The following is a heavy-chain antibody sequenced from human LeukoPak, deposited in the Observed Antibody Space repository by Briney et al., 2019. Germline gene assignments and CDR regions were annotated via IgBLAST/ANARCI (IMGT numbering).Heavy chain of an antibody. J-gene: IGHJ4*02. CDR3: ARDGGPYCSSTSCYTGDYSRFDY. CDR1: GGTLSSYA. D-gene: IGHD2-2*02. Sequence: ASVKVSCKASGGTLSSYAISWVRQAPGQGLEWRGEIIPIFGTADYAQKFQGRVTITADESTSTAYMELSSLRSEDTAVYYCARDGGPYCSSTSCYTGDYSRFDYWGQGTLVTVSS. CDR2: IIPIFGTA. V-gene: IGHV1-69*13.